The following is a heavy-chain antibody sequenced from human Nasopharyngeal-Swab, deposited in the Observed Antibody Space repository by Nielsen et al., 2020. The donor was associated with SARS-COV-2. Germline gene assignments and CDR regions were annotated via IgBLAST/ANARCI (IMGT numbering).Heavy chain of an antibody. CDR3: AGGYCSGGSCYPTPPYYYYGMDV. V-gene: IGHV3-48*04. Sequence: GESLKLSCAASGFTFSSYSMNWVRQAPGKGVEWVSYISSSSSTIYYADSVKGRFTISRDNAKNSLYLQMNSLRAEETAVYYCAGGYCSGGSCYPTPPYYYYGMDVWGQGTTVTVSS. CDR2: ISSSSSTI. D-gene: IGHD2-15*01. J-gene: IGHJ6*02. CDR1: GFTFSSYS.